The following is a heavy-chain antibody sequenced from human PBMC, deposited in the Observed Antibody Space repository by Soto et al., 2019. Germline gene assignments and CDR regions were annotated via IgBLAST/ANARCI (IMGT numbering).Heavy chain of an antibody. D-gene: IGHD1-26*01. J-gene: IGHJ4*02. CDR1: GFTFSTYA. V-gene: IGHV3-23*02. CDR2: TSFNGGAT. CDR3: AKIDSGSNSGF. Sequence: PGGSLRLSCTASGFTFSTYAMSWVRQAPGKGLEWVSSTSFNGGATYYGDSVKGRFTMSRDNTKDMLYLQMNSLRAEDTAVYYSAKIDSGSNSGFWGRGTLVTVSS.